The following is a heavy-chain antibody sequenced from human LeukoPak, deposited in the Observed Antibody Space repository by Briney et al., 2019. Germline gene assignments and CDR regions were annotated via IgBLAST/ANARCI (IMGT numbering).Heavy chain of an antibody. V-gene: IGHV4-31*03. CDR2: IYYSGST. J-gene: IGHJ3*02. D-gene: IGHD2-8*01. Sequence: SETLSLTCTVSGGSISSGGYYWSWIRQPPGKGLEWIGYIYYSGSTYYNPSLKSRVTISVDTSKNQFSLKLSSVTAADTAVYYCARGANDFDAFDIWGQGSMVTVSS. CDR1: GGSISSGGYY. CDR3: ARGANDFDAFDI.